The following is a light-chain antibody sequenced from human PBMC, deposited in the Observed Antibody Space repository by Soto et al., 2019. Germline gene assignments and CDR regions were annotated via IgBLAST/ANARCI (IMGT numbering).Light chain of an antibody. V-gene: IGKV3D-15*01. CDR1: QSVSSN. J-gene: IGKJ1*01. CDR2: GAS. CDR3: QQCYNWPQWT. Sequence: EIVMTQSPATLSVSLGERATLSCGASQSVSSNLAWYQQKPGQAPRLLIYGASNRATGIPARFSGSGSGTDFTLTISSLEPEDFALYYCQQCYNWPQWTFGQGTKVDIK.